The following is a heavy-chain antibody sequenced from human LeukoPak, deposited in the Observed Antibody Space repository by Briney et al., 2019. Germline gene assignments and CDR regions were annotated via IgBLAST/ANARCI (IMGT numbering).Heavy chain of an antibody. CDR2: VHYSGST. V-gene: IGHV4-39*01. D-gene: IGHD6-19*01. CDR3: ARRSTVAGRGRFDP. Sequence: GSLRLSCAASGFTFSTYAVNWVRQAPGKGLEWLGSVHYSGSTYDNPSLKSRVTISVDTSKNRFSLKLISVTAADTAVYYCARRSTVAGRGRFDPWGQGTLVTVSS. J-gene: IGHJ5*02. CDR1: GFTFSTYA.